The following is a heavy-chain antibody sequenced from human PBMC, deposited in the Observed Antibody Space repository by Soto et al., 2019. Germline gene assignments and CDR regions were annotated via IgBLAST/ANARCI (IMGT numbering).Heavy chain of an antibody. CDR3: ARRYGYSFDY. Sequence: SETLSLTCTVSGDSITSNSYFWAWIRQPPGKGLEWIGSIYYSGTTYYNPSLKSRVTISVDRSKNQFSLKLSSVTAADTAVYYCARRYGYSFDYWGQGTLVTVSS. CDR1: GDSITSNSYF. D-gene: IGHD5-18*01. CDR2: IYYSGTT. V-gene: IGHV4-39*01. J-gene: IGHJ4*02.